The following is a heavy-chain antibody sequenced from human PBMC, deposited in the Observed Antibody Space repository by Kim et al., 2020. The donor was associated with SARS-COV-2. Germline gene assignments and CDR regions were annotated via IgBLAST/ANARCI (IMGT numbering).Heavy chain of an antibody. CDR3: AKGLPGYSSGWYDY. Sequence: ADSVKVRFTISSDNSKNTLYLQMNSLRAEDTAVYYCAKGLPGYSSGWYDYWGQGTLVTVSS. D-gene: IGHD6-19*01. J-gene: IGHJ4*02. V-gene: IGHV3-23*01.